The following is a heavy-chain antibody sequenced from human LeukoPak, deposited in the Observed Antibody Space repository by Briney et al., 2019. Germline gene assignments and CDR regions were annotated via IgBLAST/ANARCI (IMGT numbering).Heavy chain of an antibody. CDR3: ARGSIYFDN. CDR2: IYSSGST. Sequence: KPSETLSLTCTVSGGSLSHYYWSWIREPPGMGLEWIGYIYSSGSTHYSPSLQSRVIISLDTPKNQISLELTSVSAADTAVYYCARGSIYFDNWGQGTLVTVSS. CDR1: GGSLSHYY. J-gene: IGHJ4*02. D-gene: IGHD3-3*01. V-gene: IGHV4-59*01.